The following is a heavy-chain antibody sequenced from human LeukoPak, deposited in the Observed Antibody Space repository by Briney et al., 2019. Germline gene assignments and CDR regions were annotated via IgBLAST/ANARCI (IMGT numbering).Heavy chain of an antibody. D-gene: IGHD6-13*01. CDR1: GFTFSSYS. V-gene: IGHV1-69*04. CDR3: ARDQDSSSSGDY. Sequence: GRSLRLSCAASGFTFSSYSMHWVRQAPGKGLEWMGRIIPIFGIANYAQKFQGRVTITADKSTSTAYMELSSLRSEDTAVYYCARDQDSSSSGDYWGQGTLVTVSS. CDR2: IIPIFGIA. J-gene: IGHJ4*02.